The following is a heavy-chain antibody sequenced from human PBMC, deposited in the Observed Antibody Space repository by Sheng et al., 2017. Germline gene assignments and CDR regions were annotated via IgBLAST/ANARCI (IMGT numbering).Heavy chain of an antibody. CDR3: ARASGWQHLIQVLFDY. CDR1: GFRYTSQW. D-gene: IGHD5-18*01. Sequence: EVQLVESGGDLVQPGGSLRLSCVASGFRYTSQWMSWVRQAPGKGLEWVANINQDGSDKNYVDSVEGRFTISRDNAKNSLYLQMNSLRDEDTAVYYCARASGWQHLIQVLFDYWGQGTLVTVSS. V-gene: IGHV3-7*01. J-gene: IGHJ4*02. CDR2: INQDGSDK.